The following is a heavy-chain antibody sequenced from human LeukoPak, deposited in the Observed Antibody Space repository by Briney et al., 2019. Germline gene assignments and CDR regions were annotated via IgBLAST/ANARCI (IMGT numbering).Heavy chain of an antibody. D-gene: IGHD5-24*01. Sequence: SETLSLTCAVYGGSFSGYYWSWIRQPPGKGLEWIGEINHSGSTNYNPSLKSRVTISVDTSKNQFSLKLSSVTAADTAVYYCARNKMAINDYWGQGTLVTVSS. CDR2: INHSGST. V-gene: IGHV4-34*01. J-gene: IGHJ4*02. CDR1: GGSFSGYY. CDR3: ARNKMAINDY.